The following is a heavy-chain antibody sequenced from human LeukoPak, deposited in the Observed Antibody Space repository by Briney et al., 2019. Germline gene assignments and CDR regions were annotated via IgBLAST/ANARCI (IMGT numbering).Heavy chain of an antibody. CDR2: IYSSGST. CDR1: GASISSGSNY. CDR3: ARSDGYGLVGI. J-gene: IGHJ3*02. Sequence: PSDTLSLTCSVSGASISSGSNYWGWLRQPPGTTLEWIGRIYSSGSTYYNPSLKSRVIIIIDTPKNHFSLTLSSVTAADTAVYYCARSDGYGLVGIWGQGTMVTVSS. V-gene: IGHV4-39*07. D-gene: IGHD3-10*01.